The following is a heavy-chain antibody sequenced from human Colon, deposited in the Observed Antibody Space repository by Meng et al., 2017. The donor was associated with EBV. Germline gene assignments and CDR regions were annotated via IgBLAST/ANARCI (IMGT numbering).Heavy chain of an antibody. CDR2: INHSGST. J-gene: IGHJ4*02. V-gene: IGHV4-34*01. Sequence: QGQLPQVDAGLFTPEETLSLTCAVYGGFFSGHYWTWIRQPPGKGLEWIGEINHSGSTNYNPSLKSRVTISTDTSKNQFSLKVKSVTAADTAVYFCARLYPPDQWLLTSDTSEYWGQGTLVTVSS. D-gene: IGHD6-19*01. CDR1: GGFFSGHY. CDR3: ARLYPPDQWLLTSDTSEY.